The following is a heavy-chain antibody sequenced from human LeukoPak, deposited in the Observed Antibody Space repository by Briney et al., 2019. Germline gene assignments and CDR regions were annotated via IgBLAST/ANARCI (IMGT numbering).Heavy chain of an antibody. Sequence: PGGSLRLSCAASGFTFSSYGMHWVRQAPGKGLEWVAVISYDGSNKYCADSVKGRFTISRDNSKNTLYLQMNSLRAEDTAVYYCAKVPQWSSFRFFDYWGQGTLVTVSS. V-gene: IGHV3-30*18. CDR1: GFTFSSYG. J-gene: IGHJ4*02. CDR3: AKVPQWSSFRFFDY. D-gene: IGHD6-13*01. CDR2: ISYDGSNK.